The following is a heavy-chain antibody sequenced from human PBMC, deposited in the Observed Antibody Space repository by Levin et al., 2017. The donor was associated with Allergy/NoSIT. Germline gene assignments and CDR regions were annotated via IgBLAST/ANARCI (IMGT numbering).Heavy chain of an antibody. CDR1: GFSLSSSV. D-gene: IGHD2-21*02. CDR2: ISSSDDST. J-gene: IGHJ4*02. CDR3: AKGSVVTAPSGY. V-gene: IGHV3-23*01. Sequence: GGSLRLSCEASGFSLSSSVMTWVRQAPGKGLEWVSSISSSDDSTYYADSVKGRFTISRDNSRNTLYLQMNSLRAEDTAVYYCAKGSVVTAPSGYWGQGTLVTVSS.